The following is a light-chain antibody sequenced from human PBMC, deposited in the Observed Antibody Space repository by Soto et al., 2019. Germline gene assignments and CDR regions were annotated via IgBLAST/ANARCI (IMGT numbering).Light chain of an antibody. Sequence: QSVLTQPPSASGTPGQSVTISCSGSSSNIGSNTGNWYQQLPGTAPKLLIYSYNQRPSWVPDRFSGSRSGNSASLAISGLQSEDDADYYCAVWDVSLNGVVFVGGTKQAVL. CDR2: SYN. J-gene: IGLJ2*01. CDR3: AVWDVSLNGVV. CDR1: SSNIGSNT. V-gene: IGLV1-44*01.